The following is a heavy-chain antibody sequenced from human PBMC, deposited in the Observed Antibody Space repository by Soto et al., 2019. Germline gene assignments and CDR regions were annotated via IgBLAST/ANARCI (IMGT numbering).Heavy chain of an antibody. D-gene: IGHD6-6*01. CDR2: IYYSGST. V-gene: IGHV4-31*03. Sequence: QVQLQESGPGLVKPSQTLSLTCTVSGGSISSGGYYWSWIRQHPGKGLEWIGYIYYSGSTYYNPSLKSRVTISVDTSKNQFSLKLSSVTAADTAEYYCARELRYSSSQDAFDIWGQGTMVTVSS. CDR3: ARELRYSSSQDAFDI. J-gene: IGHJ3*02. CDR1: GGSISSGGYY.